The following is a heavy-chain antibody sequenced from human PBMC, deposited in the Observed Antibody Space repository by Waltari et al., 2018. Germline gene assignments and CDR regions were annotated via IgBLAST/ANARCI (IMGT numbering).Heavy chain of an antibody. CDR2: TYYDGTT. CDR1: GDSLISNLYY. V-gene: IGHV4-39*07. CDR3: ARDPTKGVYNWFDP. Sequence: QPQLQESGPRLVKPSEPLSLTCSVSGDSLISNLYYWGWLSQPPGKGLEWIGSTYYDGTTHYNSSLKGRATISVDPTKNQFSLEISSTTAADTAVYYCARDPTKGVYNWFDPWGQGILVIVSS. J-gene: IGHJ5*02. D-gene: IGHD3-10*01.